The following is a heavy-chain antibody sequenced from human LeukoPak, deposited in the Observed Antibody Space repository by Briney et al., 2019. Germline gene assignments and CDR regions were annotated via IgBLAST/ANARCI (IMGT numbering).Heavy chain of an antibody. V-gene: IGHV3-21*01. D-gene: IGHD3-22*01. CDR1: GFTLFTYS. J-gene: IGHJ4*02. CDR3: ARDPTMIAFDDY. Sequence: KPGGSLRLSCAASGFTLFTYSMNWVRQAPGKGLEWVSSISSSSSYIYYADSVKGRFTISRDNAKNSLYLQMNSLRAEDTAVYYCARDPTMIAFDDYWGQGTLVTVSS. CDR2: ISSSSSYI.